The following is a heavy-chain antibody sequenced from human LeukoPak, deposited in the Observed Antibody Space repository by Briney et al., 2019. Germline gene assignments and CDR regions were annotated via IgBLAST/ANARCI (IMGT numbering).Heavy chain of an antibody. CDR2: INPNSGGT. D-gene: IGHD4-17*01. CDR1: GYTFTGYY. CDR3: ARGPSYGDYVDY. V-gene: IGHV1-2*04. Sequence: ASVTVSCKASGYTFTGYYMHWVRQAPGQGLEWMGWINPNSGGTNYAQKFQGWVTMTRDTSISTAYMELSRLRSDDTAVYYCARGPSYGDYVDYWGQGTLVTVSS. J-gene: IGHJ4*02.